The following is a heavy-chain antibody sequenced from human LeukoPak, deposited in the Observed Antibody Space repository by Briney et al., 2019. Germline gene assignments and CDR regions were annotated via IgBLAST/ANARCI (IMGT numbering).Heavy chain of an antibody. CDR2: INHSGST. CDR1: GGSFSGYY. Sequence: PSETLSLPCAVYGGSFSGYYWSWIRQPPGKGLEWIGEINHSGSTNYNPSLKSRVTISVDTSKNQFSLKLSSVTAADTAVYYCARGRGLRFIAAAGLDYWGQGTLVTVSS. J-gene: IGHJ4*02. V-gene: IGHV4-34*01. CDR3: ARGRGLRFIAAAGLDY. D-gene: IGHD6-13*01.